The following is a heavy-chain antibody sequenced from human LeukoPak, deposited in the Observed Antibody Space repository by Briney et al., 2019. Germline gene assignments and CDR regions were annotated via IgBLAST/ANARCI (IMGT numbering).Heavy chain of an antibody. Sequence: GGSLRLSCAASGFTVSSKYMNWVRQAPGKGLEWVSVIYSGGSTYYADSVKGRFTISRDNSKNTLYLQMNSLRAEDTAVYYCARQPPPLGDYYYYYMDVWGKGTTVTVSS. CDR2: IYSGGST. V-gene: IGHV3-66*04. CDR1: GFTVSSKY. J-gene: IGHJ6*03. CDR3: ARQPPPLGDYYYYYMDV.